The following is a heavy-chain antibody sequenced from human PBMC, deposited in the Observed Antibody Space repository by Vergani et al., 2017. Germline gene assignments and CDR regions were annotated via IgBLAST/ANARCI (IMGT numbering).Heavy chain of an antibody. D-gene: IGHD3-10*01. CDR3: AVRQRVNLVGGEIVTKRTFDY. Sequence: QVQLQQWGAGVVKPSGTLSLTCAVFGESFSSFYWSWIRQPPGKGLEWIGEINNDGHTNYNPSPESRVTVSRDTAKNQFSLNLMSVTAADTAMYYCAVRQRVNLVGGEIVTKRTFDYWGQGSLVTVSS. J-gene: IGHJ4*02. CDR2: INNDGHT. CDR1: GESFSSFY. V-gene: IGHV4-34*02.